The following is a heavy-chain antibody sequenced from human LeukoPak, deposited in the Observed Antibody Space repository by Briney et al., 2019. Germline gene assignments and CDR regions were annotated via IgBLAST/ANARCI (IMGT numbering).Heavy chain of an antibody. CDR3: ARDGLYDSSGYYMDS. Sequence: SETLSLTCTVSGGAISSYYWSWIRQSPGKGLEWIGYIYYSGGTKYNPSLMSRVTISVDMAQNQFSLSLRSVTAADTAVYYCARDGLYDSSGYYMDSWGQGTLVIVSS. CDR2: IYYSGGT. D-gene: IGHD3-22*01. CDR1: GGAISSYY. J-gene: IGHJ4*02. V-gene: IGHV4-59*01.